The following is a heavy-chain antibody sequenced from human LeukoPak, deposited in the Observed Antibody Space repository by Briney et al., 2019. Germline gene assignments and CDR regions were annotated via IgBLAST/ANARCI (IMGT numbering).Heavy chain of an antibody. CDR3: ARRQSAAFDI. Sequence: PGGSLRLSCAASGFTFSSYDMHWVRQAPGRGLEWVALIWSGGSNKYDAYSVKGRFTTSRDNSENTLYLQMNSLRDEDTADYYCARRQSAAFDIWGQGTMVTVSS. D-gene: IGHD3-3*01. CDR2: IWSGGSNK. J-gene: IGHJ3*02. CDR1: GFTFSSYD. V-gene: IGHV3-33*01.